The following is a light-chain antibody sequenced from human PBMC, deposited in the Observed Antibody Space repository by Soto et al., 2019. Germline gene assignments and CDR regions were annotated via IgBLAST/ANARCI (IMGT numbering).Light chain of an antibody. V-gene: IGLV1-40*01. Sequence: QSVLTQPPSASGAAGQRVTISCTGSNSNIGAGYDVHWYQQLPGTAPKLLIYANTNRPSGVPDRFSVSKSGTSASLAITGLQAEDEADYYCQSYDSSLSGSEIFGTGTKVTVL. CDR1: NSNIGAGYD. CDR2: ANT. J-gene: IGLJ1*01. CDR3: QSYDSSLSGSEI.